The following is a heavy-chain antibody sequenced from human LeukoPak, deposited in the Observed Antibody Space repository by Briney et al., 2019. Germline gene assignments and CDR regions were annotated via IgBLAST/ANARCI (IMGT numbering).Heavy chain of an antibody. V-gene: IGHV3-23*01. CDR2: ISGSAGST. Sequence: GGPLRLSCAASGFTFSISAMNWVRQAPGKGLEWVSPISGSAGSTFSAHSVKGRFTISRDNSKTTLYLKMNCLRGEDTAVYYCAKQGCPNGVCFSYYYYMDVWGKGTTVTVSS. CDR3: AKQGCPNGVCFSYYYYMDV. D-gene: IGHD2-8*01. CDR1: GFTFSISA. J-gene: IGHJ6*03.